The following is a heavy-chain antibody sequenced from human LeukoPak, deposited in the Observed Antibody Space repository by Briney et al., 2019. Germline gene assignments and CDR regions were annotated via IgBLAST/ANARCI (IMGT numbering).Heavy chain of an antibody. CDR2: ISGSGGST. CDR1: GFTFSSYA. D-gene: IGHD3-10*01. J-gene: IGHJ4*02. Sequence: GGSLRLCCAASGFTFSSYAMSWVRQAPGKGLEWVSAISGSGGSTYYADSVKGRFTISRDNSKNSLYLQMNSLRAEDTAVYYCARLHMVRGVSRAPFDYWGQGTLVTVSS. CDR3: ARLHMVRGVSRAPFDY. V-gene: IGHV3-23*01.